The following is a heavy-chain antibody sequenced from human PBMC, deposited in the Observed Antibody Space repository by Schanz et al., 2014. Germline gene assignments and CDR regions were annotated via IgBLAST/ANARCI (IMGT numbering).Heavy chain of an antibody. J-gene: IGHJ4*02. CDR2: INSDGRST. D-gene: IGHD3-3*01. V-gene: IGHV3-74*01. Sequence: EVQLVESGGGFVQPGGSLRLSCAASGFTFNDYWMHWVRQAPGKGLVWVSRINSDGRSTNYADSVKGRFSISRDNARNTLHLQMDSLRDEDTAVYYCARDKGGYYPFDYWGQGTLVTVSS. CDR1: GFTFNDYW. CDR3: ARDKGGYYPFDY.